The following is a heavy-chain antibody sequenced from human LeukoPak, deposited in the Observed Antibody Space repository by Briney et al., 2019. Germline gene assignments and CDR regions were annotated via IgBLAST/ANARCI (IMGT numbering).Heavy chain of an antibody. Sequence: GGSLRLSCAASGFIFDDYAMHWGRQAPGKGLEWVSLISGDGDSTYYADSVKGRFTISRDNSKNSLYLQVNSLRTEDTALYYCTKDLLTGDRAVLLFDYWGQGTLVTVSS. CDR2: ISGDGDST. CDR3: TKDLLTGDRAVLLFDY. V-gene: IGHV3-43*02. J-gene: IGHJ4*02. CDR1: GFIFDDYA. D-gene: IGHD7-27*01.